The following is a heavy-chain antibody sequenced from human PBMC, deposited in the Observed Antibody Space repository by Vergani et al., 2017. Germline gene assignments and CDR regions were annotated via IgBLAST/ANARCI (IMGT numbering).Heavy chain of an antibody. CDR3: ASVVVVPAAIDRLYNWFDP. D-gene: IGHD2-2*01. V-gene: IGHV1-69*01. J-gene: IGHJ5*02. CDR2: IIPIFGTA. Sequence: QLVQSGPEVKKPGSSVKVSCKASGGTFSSYAISWVRQAPGQGLEWMGGIIPIFGTANYAQKFQGRVTITADESTSTAYMELSSLRSEDTAVYYCASVVVVPAAIDRLYNWFDPWGQGTLVTVSS. CDR1: GGTFSSYA.